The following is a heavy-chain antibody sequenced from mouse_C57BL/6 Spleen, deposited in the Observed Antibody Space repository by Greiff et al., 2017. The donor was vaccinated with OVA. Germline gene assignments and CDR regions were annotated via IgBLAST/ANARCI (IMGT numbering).Heavy chain of an antibody. D-gene: IGHD2-1*01. CDR3: AKNSEGVTGWFAY. CDR2: IWSGGST. CDR1: GFSLTSYG. V-gene: IGHV2-4*01. J-gene: IGHJ3*01. Sequence: QVQLQQSGPGLVQPSQSLSITCTVSGFSLTSYGVHWVRQPPGQGLEWLGVIWSGGSTDYNDAFISRLSISKDNSKSQVFLKMNSLQADDTAIYYWAKNSEGVTGWFAYWGQGTLVTVSA.